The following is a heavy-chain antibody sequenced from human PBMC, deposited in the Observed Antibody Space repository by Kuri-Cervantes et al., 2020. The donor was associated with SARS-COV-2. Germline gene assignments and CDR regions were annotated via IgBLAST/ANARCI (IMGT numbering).Heavy chain of an antibody. D-gene: IGHD2-21*01. J-gene: IGHJ4*02. CDR3: AKGQRPYCGGDCYRFDY. Sequence: GGSLRLSCAASGFTFDDYTMHWVRQAPGKGLEWVSLISWDGGSTYYADSVKGRFTISRDNSKNSLYLQMNSLRTEDTALYYCAKGQRPYCGGDCYRFDYWGQGTLVTVSS. CDR1: GFTFDDYT. V-gene: IGHV3-43*01. CDR2: ISWDGGST.